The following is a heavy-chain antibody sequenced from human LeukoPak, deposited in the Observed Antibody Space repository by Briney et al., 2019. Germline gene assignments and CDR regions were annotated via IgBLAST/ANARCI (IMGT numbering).Heavy chain of an antibody. J-gene: IGHJ4*02. Sequence: GGPLRLSCTASGFTFSSYTMSWVRQAPGKGLKWVSTITTGGPNTYYADSVKGRFTVSRDDSKNTLYLQMNSLRAEDTAVYYCAKDGGLWVSAHWGDSWGRGTLVTVSS. CDR3: AKDGGLWVSAHWGDS. CDR1: GFTFSSYT. CDR2: ITTGGPNT. D-gene: IGHD7-27*01. V-gene: IGHV3-23*01.